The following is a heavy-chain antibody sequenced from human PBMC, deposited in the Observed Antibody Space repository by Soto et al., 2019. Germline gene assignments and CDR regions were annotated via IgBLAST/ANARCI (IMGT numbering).Heavy chain of an antibody. J-gene: IGHJ5*02. CDR2: IYSSGST. Sequence: PXDTLSVTCTVSGGAISTYYGTWIRQPAGKGLEWIGRIYSSGSTKYNPSLQSRVTMSLDTSNNQFSLRLTSVTAADTAVYYCARGQRFSDWFDHWGQGTLVTVS. D-gene: IGHD3-3*01. CDR1: GGAISTYY. CDR3: ARGQRFSDWFDH. V-gene: IGHV4-4*07.